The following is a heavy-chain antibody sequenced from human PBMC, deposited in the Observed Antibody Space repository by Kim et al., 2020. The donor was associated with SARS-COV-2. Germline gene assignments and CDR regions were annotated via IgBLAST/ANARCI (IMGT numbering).Heavy chain of an antibody. J-gene: IGHJ5*02. CDR1: GGSISSSSYF. CDR3: ARREDVGYCSSTSCVPRGWFGP. Sequence: SETLSLTCTVSGGSISSSSYFWGWIRQPPGKGLEWIGSIYYSGSTYYNPSLKSRVTISVDTSKNQFSLKLSSVTAADTAVYYCARREDVGYCSSTSCVPRGWFGPWGQGPLVTVSS. D-gene: IGHD2-2*01. V-gene: IGHV4-39*01. CDR2: IYYSGST.